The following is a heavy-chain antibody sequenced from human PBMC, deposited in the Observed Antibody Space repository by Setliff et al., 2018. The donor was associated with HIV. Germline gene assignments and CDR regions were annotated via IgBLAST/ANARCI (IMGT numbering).Heavy chain of an antibody. CDR3: ARVVRQVPASYYYYYYMDV. J-gene: IGHJ6*03. CDR1: GGSISSSSYY. CDR2: IYSGGTT. D-gene: IGHD2-2*01. Sequence: SETLSLTCTVSGGSISSSSYYWGWIRQPPGKGLEWIGNIYSGGTTYYNSSLRSRVTISVNKSKNQFSLKLRSVTAADTAVYYCARVVRQVPASYYYYYYMDVWGKGTKVTVSS. V-gene: IGHV4-39*07.